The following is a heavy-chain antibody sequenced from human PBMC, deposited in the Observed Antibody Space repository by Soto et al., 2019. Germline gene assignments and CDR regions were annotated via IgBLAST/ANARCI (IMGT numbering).Heavy chain of an antibody. Sequence: QVQLQESGPGLVKPSQTLSLTCTVSGGSISRGGYYWTWIRQHPGKGLEWIGYIYYSGSTYYNPSPQRRPTISLDTSKNQFSLKLSSVTAADTAVYYCARSVFPWGQGTLVTVSS. CDR1: GGSISRGGYY. J-gene: IGHJ5*02. V-gene: IGHV4-31*03. CDR2: IYYSGST. CDR3: ARSVFP.